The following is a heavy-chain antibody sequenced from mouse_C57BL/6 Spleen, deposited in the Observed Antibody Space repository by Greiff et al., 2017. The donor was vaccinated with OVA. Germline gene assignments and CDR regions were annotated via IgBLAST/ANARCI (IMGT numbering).Heavy chain of an antibody. CDR2: INPSTGGT. CDR3: ARWKITTVVEDYFDY. D-gene: IGHD1-1*01. J-gene: IGHJ2*01. Sequence: EVQLQQSGPELVKPGASVKISCKASGYSFTGYYMNWVKQSPEKSLEWIGEINPSTGGTTYNQKFKAKATLTVDKSSSTAYMQLKSLTSEDSAVYYCARWKITTVVEDYFDYWGQGTTLTVSS. V-gene: IGHV1-42*01. CDR1: GYSFTGYY.